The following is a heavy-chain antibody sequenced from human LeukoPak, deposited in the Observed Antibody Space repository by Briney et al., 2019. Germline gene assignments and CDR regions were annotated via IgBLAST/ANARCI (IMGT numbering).Heavy chain of an antibody. V-gene: IGHV3-15*05. J-gene: IGHJ2*01. CDR3: ARDLQATVTTNGWGFDL. CDR1: GIIFQNAW. Sequence: PGGSLRLFFAASGIIFQNAWIRWVRQAPGKGLEWVGRIKRKTDGVTTDYAAPVKGRFTISRDNAKNTLYLQMNSLRAEDTAVYYCARDLQATVTTNGWGFDLWGRGTLVTVSS. CDR2: IKRKTDGVTT. D-gene: IGHD4-17*01.